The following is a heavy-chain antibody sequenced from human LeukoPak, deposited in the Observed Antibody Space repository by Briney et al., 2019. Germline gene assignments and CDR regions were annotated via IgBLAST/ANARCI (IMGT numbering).Heavy chain of an antibody. V-gene: IGHV1-18*01. D-gene: IGHD4-17*01. CDR2: INCYNGDT. J-gene: IGHJ4*02. CDR1: GYTFTSCG. CDR3: ARAPTVTTRVDF. Sequence: ASVKVSCKTSGYTFTSCGISWVRQAPGQGLEWMGWINCYNGDTRYAQNLQGRVTLTTDTSTSTAYMDLRSLRSDDTAVYYCARAPTVTTRVDFWGQGTLVTVS.